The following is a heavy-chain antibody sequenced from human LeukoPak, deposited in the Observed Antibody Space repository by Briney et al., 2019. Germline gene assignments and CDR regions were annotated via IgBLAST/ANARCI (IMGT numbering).Heavy chain of an antibody. Sequence: PGGSLRLSCAVSGFTVSSNFMSWVRQAPGKGPEWVSVIYTSGITYYADSVRGRFTISRDNSKNTLYLQMDSLTAEDTAVYYCARVAYSSSWYIDSWGQGTLVTVSS. CDR1: GFTVSSNF. CDR3: ARVAYSSSWYIDS. J-gene: IGHJ4*02. V-gene: IGHV3-66*01. D-gene: IGHD6-13*01. CDR2: IYTSGIT.